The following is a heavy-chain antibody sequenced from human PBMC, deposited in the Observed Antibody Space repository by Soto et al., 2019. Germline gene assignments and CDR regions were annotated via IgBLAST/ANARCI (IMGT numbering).Heavy chain of an antibody. J-gene: IGHJ4*02. CDR1: GFTFSSYS. CDR2: ISSSSSYI. D-gene: IGHD2-2*01. V-gene: IGHV3-21*04. Sequence: GGSLRLSCAASGFTFSSYSMNWVRQAPGKGLEWVSSISSSSSYIYYADSVKGRFTISRDNAKNSLYLQMNSLRAEDTAVYYFAIDRPGVVQAAMSLNYWGQGTLVTVSS. CDR3: AIDRPGVVQAAMSLNY.